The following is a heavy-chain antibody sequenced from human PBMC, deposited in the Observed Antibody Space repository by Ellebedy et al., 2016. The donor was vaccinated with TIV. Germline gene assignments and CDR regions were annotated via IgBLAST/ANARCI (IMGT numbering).Heavy chain of an antibody. V-gene: IGHV4-30-4*01. CDR2: IYYSGST. Sequence: SETLSLXXTVSGGSISSGDYYWSWIRQPPGKGLEWIGYIYYSGSTYYNPSLKSRVTISVDTSKNQFSLKLSSVTAADTAVYYCAEFMVRGAFDYWGQGTLVTVSS. J-gene: IGHJ4*02. CDR1: GGSISSGDYY. D-gene: IGHD3-10*01. CDR3: AEFMVRGAFDY.